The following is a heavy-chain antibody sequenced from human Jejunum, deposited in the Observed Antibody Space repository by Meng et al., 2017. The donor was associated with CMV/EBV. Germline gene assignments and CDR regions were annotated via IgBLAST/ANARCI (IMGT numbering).Heavy chain of an antibody. CDR3: ARDTPAYCGVDCYGSRFDP. Sequence: FRASPLRLLRQARGQGLEWMGRIIPILDKAKYAQRFQGRVTIIADKYTNTVYMELSSLTSDDTAVYYCARDTPAYCGVDCYGSRFDPWGQGTLVTVSS. CDR1: FRASP. D-gene: IGHD2-21*01. CDR2: IIPILDKA. J-gene: IGHJ5*02. V-gene: IGHV1-69*04.